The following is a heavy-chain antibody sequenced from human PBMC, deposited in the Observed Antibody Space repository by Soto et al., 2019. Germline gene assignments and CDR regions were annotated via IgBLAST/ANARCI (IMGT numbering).Heavy chain of an antibody. V-gene: IGHV3-23*01. Sequence: VGSLRLSCAASGLTFSSYAMSWVRQAPGKGLEWVSAISGSGGSTYYADSVKGRFTISRDNSKNTLYLQMSSLRAEDTAVYYCVRKGSYGGWNLFDYWGQGTLVTVSS. CDR3: VRKGSYGGWNLFDY. CDR2: ISGSGGST. D-gene: IGHD6-19*01. J-gene: IGHJ4*02. CDR1: GLTFSSYA.